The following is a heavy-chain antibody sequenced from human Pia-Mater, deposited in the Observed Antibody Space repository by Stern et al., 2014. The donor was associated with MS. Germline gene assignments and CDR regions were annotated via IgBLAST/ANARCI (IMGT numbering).Heavy chain of an antibody. J-gene: IGHJ4*02. CDR1: GGSISSGGYY. Sequence: QVQLQESGPGLVKPSQTLSLTCTVSGGSISSGGYYWSWLRQHPGKGLEWIGSNYYNGSTYYNPSLKSRVTISVDTSKNQFSLKLSSVTAADTAVYYCAREGGVAVAVDYWGQGTLVTVSS. V-gene: IGHV4-31*03. D-gene: IGHD6-19*01. CDR3: AREGGVAVAVDY. CDR2: NYYNGST.